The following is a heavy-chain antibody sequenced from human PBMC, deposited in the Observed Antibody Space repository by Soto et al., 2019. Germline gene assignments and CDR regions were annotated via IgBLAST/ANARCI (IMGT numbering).Heavy chain of an antibody. Sequence: QVQLVQSGAEVRQPASSVKVSCKTSGGTFSSYAITLVRQAPGQGLEWMGGIVPIVDTSTYAQKFQGRVTTTADESTSTVYMELSSLRSDDTAVYYCVRVVAIPGYPDNWGQGTLVTVSS. CDR2: IVPIVDTS. J-gene: IGHJ4*02. CDR3: VRVVAIPGYPDN. D-gene: IGHD5-12*01. CDR1: GGTFSSYA. V-gene: IGHV1-69*12.